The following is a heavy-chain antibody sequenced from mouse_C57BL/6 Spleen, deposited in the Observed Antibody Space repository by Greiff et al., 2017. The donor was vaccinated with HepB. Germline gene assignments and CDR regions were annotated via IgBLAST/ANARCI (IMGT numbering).Heavy chain of an antibody. J-gene: IGHJ2*01. Sequence: EVKLMESGGGLVQPGGSLSLSCAASGFTFTDYYMSWVRQPPGKALEWLGFIRNKDNGYTTEYSASVKGRFTISRDNSQSILYLQMTALRAEDSATYYCARYGTTVVPYFDYWGQGTTLTVSS. CDR1: GFTFTDYY. D-gene: IGHD1-1*01. V-gene: IGHV7-3*01. CDR3: ARYGTTVVPYFDY. CDR2: IRNKDNGYTT.